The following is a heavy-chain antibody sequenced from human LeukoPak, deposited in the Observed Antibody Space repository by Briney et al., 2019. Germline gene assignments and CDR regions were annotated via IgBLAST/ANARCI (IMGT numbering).Heavy chain of an antibody. D-gene: IGHD4-17*01. J-gene: IGHJ3*02. V-gene: IGHV4-39*01. CDR3: ARQTTTVTTAGGAFDI. CDR2: IYYSGST. CDR1: GGSISSSSYY. Sequence: PSQTLSLTCTVSGGSISSSSYYWGWIRQPPGKGLEWIGSIYYSGSTYYNPSLKSRVTISVDTSKNQFSLKLSSVTAADTAVYYCARQTTTVTTAGGAFDIWGQGTMVTVSS.